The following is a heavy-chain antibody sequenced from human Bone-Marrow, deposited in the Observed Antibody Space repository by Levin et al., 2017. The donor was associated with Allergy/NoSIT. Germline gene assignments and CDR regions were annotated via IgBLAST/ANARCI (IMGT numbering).Heavy chain of an antibody. Sequence: GGSLRLSCAASGFTFSDYYMSWIRQAPGKGLEWVSYISSSGSTIYYADSVKGRFTISRDNAKNSLYLQMNSLRAEDTAVYYCARIPHNYSSGWANWFDPWGQGTLVTVSS. V-gene: IGHV3-11*01. J-gene: IGHJ5*02. CDR2: ISSSGSTI. D-gene: IGHD6-19*01. CDR3: ARIPHNYSSGWANWFDP. CDR1: GFTFSDYY.